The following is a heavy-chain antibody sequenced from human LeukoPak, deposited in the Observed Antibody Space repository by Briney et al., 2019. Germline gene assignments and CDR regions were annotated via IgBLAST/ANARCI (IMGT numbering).Heavy chain of an antibody. V-gene: IGHV3-30*14. D-gene: IGHD3-22*01. J-gene: IGHJ4*02. CDR2: ISYDGSNK. Sequence: GGSLRLSCAASGFTFSSYAMHWVRQAPGKGLEWVAVISYDGSNKYYADSVKGRFTISRDNSKNILYLQMNSLRAEDTAVYYCARDYYYDSSGLDYWGQGILVTVSS. CDR3: ARDYYYDSSGLDY. CDR1: GFTFSSYA.